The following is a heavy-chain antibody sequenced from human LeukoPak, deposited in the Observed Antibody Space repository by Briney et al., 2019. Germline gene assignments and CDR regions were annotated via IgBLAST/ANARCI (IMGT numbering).Heavy chain of an antibody. CDR3: ARDGGAMVPEGVY. Sequence: PGGSLRLSCVASRFTFTGFAMHWVRQAPGKGLEWVAVIWYDGSNKYYADSVKGRFTISRDNSKNTLYLQMNSLRAEDTAVYYCARDGGAMVPEGVYWGQGTLVTVSS. D-gene: IGHD4/OR15-4a*01. CDR1: RFTFTGFA. V-gene: IGHV3-33*08. J-gene: IGHJ4*02. CDR2: IWYDGSNK.